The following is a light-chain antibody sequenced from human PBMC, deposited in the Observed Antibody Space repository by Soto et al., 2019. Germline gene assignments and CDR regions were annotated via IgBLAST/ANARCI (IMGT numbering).Light chain of an antibody. Sequence: EIVLTQSPGTLSLSPGERATLSCRASQSVSSSYLAWYQQKPGQAPRLLIYGASSSATGIPDRFSGSGSGTDFTLTISRLAPEDFALYYWQQYGSSPRWMFGHGTKVEIK. V-gene: IGKV3-20*01. CDR1: QSVSSSY. J-gene: IGKJ1*01. CDR3: QQYGSSPRWM. CDR2: GAS.